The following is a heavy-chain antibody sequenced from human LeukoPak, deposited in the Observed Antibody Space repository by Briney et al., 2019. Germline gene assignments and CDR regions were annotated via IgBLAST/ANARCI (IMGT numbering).Heavy chain of an antibody. V-gene: IGHV4-59*08. J-gene: IGHJ4*02. CDR2: VSYSGST. CDR1: GGSISRYY. Sequence: PSETLSLTCTVSGGSISRYYWSWIRQPPGKGLEWIGHVSYSGSTHYNPSLKSRVSISVDTSKNQFSLNLNSLTAADTAVYYCARHGGGWSFDYWGQGTLITVSS. D-gene: IGHD6-19*01. CDR3: ARHGGGWSFDY.